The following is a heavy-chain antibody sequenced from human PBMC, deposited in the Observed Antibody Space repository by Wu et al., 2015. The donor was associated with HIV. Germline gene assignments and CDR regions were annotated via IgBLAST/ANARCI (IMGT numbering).Heavy chain of an antibody. V-gene: IGHV4-34*01. CDR2: INHSGST. CDR3: ARARSVYSGYVRNDY. CDR1: GGSFSGYY. J-gene: IGHJ4*02. Sequence: QVQLQQWGAGLLKPSETLSLTCAVYGGSFSGYYWSWIRQPPGKGLEWIGEINHSGSTNYNPSLKSRVTISVDTSKNQFSLKLSSVTAADTAVYYCARARSVYSGYVRNDYWGQGTLVTVSS. D-gene: IGHD5-12*01.